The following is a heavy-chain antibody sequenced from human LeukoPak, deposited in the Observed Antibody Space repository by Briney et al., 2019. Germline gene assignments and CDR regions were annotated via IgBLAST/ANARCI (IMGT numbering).Heavy chain of an antibody. V-gene: IGHV4-39*01. CDR2: IYYSGST. CDR3: ASVRRGFGESSKYYSYYYMDV. CDR1: GGSISSSSYY. D-gene: IGHD3-10*01. Sequence: SETLSLTCTVSGGSISSSSYYWGWIRQPPGKGLEWIADIYYSGSTYYNPSLKSRVTISVDTSKNQLSLKLSAVTAADTAVYYCASVRRGFGESSKYYSYYYMDVWGNGTTVPIS. J-gene: IGHJ6*03.